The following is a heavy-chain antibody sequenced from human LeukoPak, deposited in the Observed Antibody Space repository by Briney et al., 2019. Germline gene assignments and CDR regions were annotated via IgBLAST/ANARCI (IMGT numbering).Heavy chain of an antibody. Sequence: ASVKVSCKASGYTFTCYYMHWVRQAPGQGLEWMGWINPNSGGTNYAQKFQGRVTMTRDTSITTAYMELSRLRSDDTAVCYCARDITTVTTGWYFDLWGRGTLVTVSS. V-gene: IGHV1-2*02. CDR3: ARDITTVTTGWYFDL. D-gene: IGHD4-17*01. CDR2: INPNSGGT. CDR1: GYTFTCYY. J-gene: IGHJ2*01.